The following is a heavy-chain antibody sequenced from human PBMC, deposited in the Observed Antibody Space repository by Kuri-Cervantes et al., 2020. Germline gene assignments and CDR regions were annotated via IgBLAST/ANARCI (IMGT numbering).Heavy chain of an antibody. D-gene: IGHD4-17*01. CDR3: ARAGEDYYYMDV. J-gene: IGHJ6*03. CDR2: INPSGGST. Sequence: ASVKVSCKASGFTFTSSAVQWVRQARGQRLEWMGIINPSGGSTSYAQKFQGRVTMTRDTSTSTVYMELSSLRSEDTAVYYCARAGEDYYYMDVWGKGTTVTVSS. V-gene: IGHV1-46*01. CDR1: GFTFTSSA.